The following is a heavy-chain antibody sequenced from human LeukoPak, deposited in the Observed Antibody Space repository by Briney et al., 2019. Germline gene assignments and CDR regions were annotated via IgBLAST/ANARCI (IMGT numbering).Heavy chain of an antibody. CDR2: IYYSGST. J-gene: IGHJ5*02. D-gene: IGHD3-10*01. CDR1: GASISSGGYY. CDR3: ARVSAGYGSGTHQYNWFDP. V-gene: IGHV4-31*03. Sequence: PSQTLSLTCNVSGASISSGGYYWSWIRQHPGKGLGWIGYIYYSGSTYYNPSLKSRVTISLDTSKNHFSLKLSSVTAADTAVYYCARVSAGYGSGTHQYNWFDPWGQGTLVTVSS.